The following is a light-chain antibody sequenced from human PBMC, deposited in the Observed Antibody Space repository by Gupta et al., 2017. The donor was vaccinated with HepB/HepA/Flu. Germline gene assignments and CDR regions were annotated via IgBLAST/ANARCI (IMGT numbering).Light chain of an antibody. V-gene: IGKV1-39*01. CDR1: QSISST. CDR2: ATS. J-gene: IGKJ4*01. Sequence: DSQMTLSPSSLSASGGDRVSITCRASQSISSTLNWYQQKPGKAPKLLIYATSTLQSGVPSRFSGSGSGTDFTLTISSLQPEDFATYYCQQSDSTPLTFGGGTKVEIK. CDR3: QQSDSTPLT.